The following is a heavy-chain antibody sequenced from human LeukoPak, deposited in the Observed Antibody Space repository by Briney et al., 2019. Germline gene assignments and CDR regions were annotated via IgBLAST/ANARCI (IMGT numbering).Heavy chain of an antibody. CDR2: IRYDGSNK. D-gene: IGHD5-18*01. CDR3: AKTMSPTTAMAN. V-gene: IGHV3-30*02. J-gene: IGHJ4*02. CDR1: GFTFSSYG. Sequence: PGGSLRLSCAASGFTFSSYGMHWVRQAPGKGLEWVAFIRYDGSNKYYADSVKGRFTISRDNSKNTLYLQMNSLRAEDTAVYYCAKTMSPTTAMANWGQGTLVTVSS.